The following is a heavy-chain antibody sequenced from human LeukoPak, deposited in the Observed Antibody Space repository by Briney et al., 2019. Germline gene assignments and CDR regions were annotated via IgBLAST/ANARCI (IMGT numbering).Heavy chain of an antibody. J-gene: IGHJ4*02. CDR1: GFSFNTYA. V-gene: IGHV3-33*06. Sequence: GRSLRLSCAASGFSFNTYAMEWVRQAPGKGLEWVAVIWYDGSEKHYADSVKGRFTISRDNSKNTLYLQMNSLGDGDTAVYYCAKGLDNWDPLPPDYWGQGTLVTVSS. D-gene: IGHD1-1*01. CDR2: IWYDGSEK. CDR3: AKGLDNWDPLPPDY.